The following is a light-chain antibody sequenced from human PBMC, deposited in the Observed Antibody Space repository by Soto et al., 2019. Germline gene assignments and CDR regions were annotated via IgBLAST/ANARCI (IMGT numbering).Light chain of an antibody. CDR3: ASWDDSLNGHWV. CDR1: NSNIGGNS. J-gene: IGLJ3*02. CDR2: NNS. Sequence: QLVLTQAPSASGTPGQRVTISCSGSNSNIGGNSVSWYHHLPGTAPKLLIFNNSQRPSGVPDRFSGSKSGTSASLAISGLQSEDEAEYYCASWDDSLNGHWVFGGGTKLTVL. V-gene: IGLV1-44*01.